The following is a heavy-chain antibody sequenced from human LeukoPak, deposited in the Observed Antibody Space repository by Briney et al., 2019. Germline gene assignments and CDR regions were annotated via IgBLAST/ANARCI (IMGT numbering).Heavy chain of an antibody. Sequence: SETLSLTCTVSGSSINNNFWTWIRQPPGKGLEWIGYIYSSGSANYNPSIKSRVIISGDTSKNQISLKLTSVTAADTAVYFCARHRDYYDTWGHGTLVTVSS. V-gene: IGHV4-59*08. CDR1: GSSINNNF. CDR2: IYSSGSA. J-gene: IGHJ4*01. D-gene: IGHD3-22*01. CDR3: ARHRDYYDT.